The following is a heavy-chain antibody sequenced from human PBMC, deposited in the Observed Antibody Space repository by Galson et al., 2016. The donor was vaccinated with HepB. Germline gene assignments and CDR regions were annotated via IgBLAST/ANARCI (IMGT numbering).Heavy chain of an antibody. CDR3: ARGLSDAFDI. V-gene: IGHV4-59*01. CDR2: IYYGVST. J-gene: IGHJ3*02. Sequence: SETLSLTCTVSGGSISGNYWNWIRQPPGKGLEWIGYIYYGVSTSYNPSLKSRATMSVDRSKNQFSLKLSSVTAANTAIYYCARGLSDAFDIWGQGILVTVSS. D-gene: IGHD2-15*01. CDR1: GGSISGNY.